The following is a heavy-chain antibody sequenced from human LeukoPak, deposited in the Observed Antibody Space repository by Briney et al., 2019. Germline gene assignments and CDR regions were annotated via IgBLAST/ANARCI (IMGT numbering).Heavy chain of an antibody. CDR3: ARGPEKVPAAMVGGFDI. CDR2: IYTSGST. CDR1: GGSISSYY. D-gene: IGHD2-2*01. J-gene: IGHJ3*02. Sequence: PSETLSLTCTVSGGSISSYYWSWIRQPAGKGLEWIGRIYTSGSTNYNPSLKSRVTMSVDTSKNQFSLKLSSVTAADTAVYYCARGPEKVPAAMVGGFDIWGQGTMVTVSS. V-gene: IGHV4-4*07.